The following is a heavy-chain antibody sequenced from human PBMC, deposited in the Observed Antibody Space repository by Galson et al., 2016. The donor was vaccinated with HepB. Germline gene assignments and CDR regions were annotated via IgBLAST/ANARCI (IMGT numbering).Heavy chain of an antibody. Sequence: SLRLSCAVSGLSFPNCWMAWVRHTPGKGLERVADTNHDATEKYYADTVRGRFTISRDNAKNSLYLQMSDLRVEDTAVYYCARDFRYTRYDHWGQGTLVTVSS. CDR3: ARDFRYTRYDH. CDR2: TNHDATEK. CDR1: GLSFPNCW. J-gene: IGHJ5*02. D-gene: IGHD2-2*02. V-gene: IGHV3-7*01.